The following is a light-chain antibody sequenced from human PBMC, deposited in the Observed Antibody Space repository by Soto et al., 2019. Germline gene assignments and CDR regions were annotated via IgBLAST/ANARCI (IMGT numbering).Light chain of an antibody. CDR2: GAS. CDR3: QQYGSSTFS. CDR1: QSISSTY. J-gene: IGKJ5*01. Sequence: EIVLTQSPGTLSLSPGERATLSCRASQSISSTYLAWYQQKPGQAPRLLIYGASSRATGIPDRFSGSGSGTDFTLSISSLETEYFAVYYCQQYGSSTFSCGQGTRLEIK. V-gene: IGKV3-20*01.